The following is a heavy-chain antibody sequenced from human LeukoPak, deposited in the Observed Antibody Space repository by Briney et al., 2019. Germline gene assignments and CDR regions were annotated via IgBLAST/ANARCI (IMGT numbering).Heavy chain of an antibody. CDR3: AKGVSTWIQLWSAHYFDY. Sequence: GGSLRLSCAASGFTFSSYAMTWVRQAPGKGLEWVSAISASGGSTYYADSVKGRFTISRDNSKNTLYLQMNSLRAEDTAVYFCAKGVSTWIQLWSAHYFDYWGQGTLVTVSS. CDR1: GFTFSSYA. V-gene: IGHV3-23*01. CDR2: ISASGGST. J-gene: IGHJ4*02. D-gene: IGHD5-18*01.